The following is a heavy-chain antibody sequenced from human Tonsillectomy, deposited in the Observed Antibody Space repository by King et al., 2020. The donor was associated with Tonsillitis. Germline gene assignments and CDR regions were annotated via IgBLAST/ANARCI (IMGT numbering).Heavy chain of an antibody. CDR3: AKVETYYYDSSGYYSFYFDY. V-gene: IGHV3-23*03. CDR1: GFTFSSYA. CDR2: IYSGGSST. J-gene: IGHJ4*02. Sequence: VQLVESGGGLVQPGGSLRLSCAASGFTFSSYAMSWVRQAPGKGLEWVSVIYSGGSSTYYADSVKGRFTISRDNSKNTLYLRMNSLRAEDTAVYYCAKVETYYYDSSGYYSFYFDYWGQGTLVTVSS. D-gene: IGHD3-22*01.